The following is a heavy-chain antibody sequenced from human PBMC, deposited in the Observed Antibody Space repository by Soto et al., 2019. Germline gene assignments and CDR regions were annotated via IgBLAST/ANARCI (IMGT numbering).Heavy chain of an antibody. V-gene: IGHV3-23*01. CDR2: ISGSGGST. J-gene: IGHJ4*02. CDR1: GFTFSSYA. Sequence: GGSLRLSCAASGFTFSSYAMSWVRQAPGKGLEWVSAISGSGGSTYYADSVKGRFTISRDNSKNTLYLQMNNLRAEDTAVYYCAKALTYGSGSYYVDDWGQRTLVTVSS. CDR3: AKALTYGSGSYYVDD. D-gene: IGHD3-10*01.